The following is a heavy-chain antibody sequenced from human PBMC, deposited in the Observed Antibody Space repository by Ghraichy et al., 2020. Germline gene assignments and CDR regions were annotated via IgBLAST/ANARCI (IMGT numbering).Heavy chain of an antibody. CDR2: ISYDGSNK. CDR1: GFTFSSYG. Sequence: GGSLRLSCAASGFTFSSYGMHWVRQAPGKGLEWVAVISYDGSNKYYADSVKGRFTISRDNSKNTLYLQMNSLRAEDTAVYYCAKDRGYSSSRLGRGLDYWGQGTLVTVSS. V-gene: IGHV3-30*18. J-gene: IGHJ4*02. D-gene: IGHD6-13*01. CDR3: AKDRGYSSSRLGRGLDY.